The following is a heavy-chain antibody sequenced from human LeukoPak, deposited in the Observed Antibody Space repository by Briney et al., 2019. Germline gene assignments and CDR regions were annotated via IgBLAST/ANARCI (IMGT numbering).Heavy chain of an antibody. CDR3: ARLHRGEGAFDI. J-gene: IGHJ3*02. CDR1: GGSISSYY. Sequence: SETLSLTCTVSGGSISSYYWSWIRQSPGKGLEWIGYIYYSGSTNYNPSLKSRVTISVDTSKNQFSLKLSSVTTAGTAVYYCARLHRGEGAFDIWGQGTMVTVSS. V-gene: IGHV4-59*01. CDR2: IYYSGST.